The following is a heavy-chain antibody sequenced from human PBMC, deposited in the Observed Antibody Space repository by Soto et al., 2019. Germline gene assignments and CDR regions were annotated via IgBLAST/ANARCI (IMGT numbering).Heavy chain of an antibody. J-gene: IGHJ4*02. Sequence: GVLRLSCAASGFRFDDYNMHWVRQAPGKGLEWVSFISWNGANTFYADSVKGRFTISRDNAKNSLYLQMNSLRAEDTAMYYCARDTDPRRIAGYFDSWGQGTLVTVSS. V-gene: IGHV3-43*01. CDR1: GFRFDDYN. CDR3: ARDTDPRRIAGYFDS. D-gene: IGHD6-13*01. CDR2: ISWNGANT.